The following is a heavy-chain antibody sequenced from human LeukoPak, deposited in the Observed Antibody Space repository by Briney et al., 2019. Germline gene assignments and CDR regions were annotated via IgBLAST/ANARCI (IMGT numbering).Heavy chain of an antibody. CDR1: GFTFSSSA. D-gene: IGHD6-13*01. CDR2: ISASGGST. J-gene: IGHJ4*02. V-gene: IGHV3-23*01. Sequence: AGGSLRLSCAASGFTFSSSAMSWVRQVPGKGLEWVSGISASGGSTSYADSVRGRFTISRDNSKNTLYLQMNSLRAEDTAVYYCAKVGTHSSSWYYDYWGQGTLVTVSS. CDR3: AKVGTHSSSWYYDY.